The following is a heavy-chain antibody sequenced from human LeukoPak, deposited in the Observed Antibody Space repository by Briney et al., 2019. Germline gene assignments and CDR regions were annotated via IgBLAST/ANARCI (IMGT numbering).Heavy chain of an antibody. V-gene: IGHV4-59*08. CDR2: VYYSGST. J-gene: IGHJ6*02. Sequence: SETLSLTCAVSGGPISSYYWSWIRQPPGKGLEWIGYVYYSGSTNYNPSLKSRVTISVDASRNRFSLKLNSVTAADTAVYYCARHRNRGYHGYGMDVWGQGTTVTVSS. CDR3: ARHRNRGYHGYGMDV. CDR1: GGPISSYY. D-gene: IGHD5-12*01.